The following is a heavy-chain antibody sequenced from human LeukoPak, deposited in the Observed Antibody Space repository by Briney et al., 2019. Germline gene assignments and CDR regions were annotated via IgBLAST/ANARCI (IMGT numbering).Heavy chain of an antibody. CDR2: IYSGGST. CDR3: ARDPYCGGDCYSLTDAFDI. J-gene: IGHJ3*02. Sequence: GGSLRLSCAASGFTVSSNYMSWVRQAPGKGLEWVSVIYSGGSTYYADSVKGRFTISRDNSKNTLYLQMNSLRAEDTAVYYCARDPYCGGDCYSLTDAFDIWGQGTMVTVSS. V-gene: IGHV3-53*01. D-gene: IGHD2-21*02. CDR1: GFTVSSNY.